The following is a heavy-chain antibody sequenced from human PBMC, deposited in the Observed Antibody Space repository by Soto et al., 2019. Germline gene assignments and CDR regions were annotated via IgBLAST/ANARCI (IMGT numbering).Heavy chain of an antibody. D-gene: IGHD4-17*01. CDR1: GGSFSGYY. J-gene: IGHJ4*02. Sequence: PSETLSLTCAFYGGSFSGYYWSWIRQPPGKGLEWIGEINHSGSTNYNPSLKSRVTISVDTSKNQFSLKLSSVTAADTAVYYCARHTVTTHSFDYWGQGTLVTVSS. CDR3: ARHTVTTHSFDY. V-gene: IGHV4-34*01. CDR2: INHSGST.